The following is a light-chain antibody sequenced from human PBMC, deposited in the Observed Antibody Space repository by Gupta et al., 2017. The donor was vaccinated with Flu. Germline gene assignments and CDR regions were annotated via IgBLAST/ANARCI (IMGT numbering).Light chain of an antibody. Sequence: GERATLSCRASQSVSRYLAWYQQKPGQAPRLLISDASNRATGIPARFSGSGSGTDFTLTISSLEPEDFAVYYCQQRSNWPLTFGGGTKVEIK. CDR3: QQRSNWPLT. J-gene: IGKJ4*01. V-gene: IGKV3-11*01. CDR1: QSVSRY. CDR2: DAS.